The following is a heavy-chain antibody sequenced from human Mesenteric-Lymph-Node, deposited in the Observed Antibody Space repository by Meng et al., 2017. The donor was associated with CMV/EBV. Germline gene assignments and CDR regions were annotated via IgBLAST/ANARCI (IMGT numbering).Heavy chain of an antibody. J-gene: IGHJ6*02. D-gene: IGHD3-10*01. V-gene: IGHV3-21*04. CDR2: ISSSSSYI. CDR1: GFTFSSYS. Sequence: GESLKISCAASGFTFSSYSMNWVRQAPGKGLEWVSSISSSSSYIYYADSVKGRFTISRDNAKNSLYLQMNSLRAEDTALYFCVRDVRPGGADVWGQGTTVTVSS. CDR3: VRDVRPGGADV.